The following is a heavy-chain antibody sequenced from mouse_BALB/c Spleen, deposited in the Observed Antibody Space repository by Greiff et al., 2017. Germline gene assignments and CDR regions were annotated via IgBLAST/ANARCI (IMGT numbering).Heavy chain of an antibody. CDR3: ARDPRGNPFAY. CDR1: GFSLTSYG. D-gene: IGHD2-1*01. J-gene: IGHJ3*01. Sequence: QVHVKQSGPGLVAPSQSLSITCTVSGFSLTSYGVHWVRQPPGKGLEWLGVIWAGGSTNYNSALMSRLSISKDNSKSQVFLKMNSLQTDDTAMYYCARDPRGNPFAYWGQGTLVTVSA. CDR2: IWAGGST. V-gene: IGHV2-9*02.